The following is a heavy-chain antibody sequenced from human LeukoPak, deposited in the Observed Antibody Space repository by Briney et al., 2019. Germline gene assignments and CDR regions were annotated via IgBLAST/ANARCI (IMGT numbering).Heavy chain of an antibody. CDR3: ARGRRLPTAIIGIYYFDY. CDR2: ISPRSETK. D-gene: IGHD2-2*02. Sequence: GGSLRLSCVASGFTFWSHGMIWVRQAPGKGLEWLSYISPRSETKNYADSVKDRFTISRDDGENSVSLHMNSLRLEDTAVYYCARGRRLPTAIIGIYYFDYWGQGTLVTVSS. CDR1: GFTFWSHG. J-gene: IGHJ4*02. V-gene: IGHV3-48*01.